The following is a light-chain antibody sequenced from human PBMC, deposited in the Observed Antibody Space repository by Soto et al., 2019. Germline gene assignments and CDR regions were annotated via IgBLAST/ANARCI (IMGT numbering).Light chain of an antibody. Sequence: EIVLTQSPATLSLSPGERATLSCGASQTVNSNNLAWYQQKPGLAPRLLIYDAYTRATGIPARFSGSGSGTEFTLTISSLQSEDFAVYYCQQYNNWPRTFGQGTKV. CDR2: DAY. J-gene: IGKJ1*01. CDR1: QTVNSN. CDR3: QQYNNWPRT. V-gene: IGKV3-15*01.